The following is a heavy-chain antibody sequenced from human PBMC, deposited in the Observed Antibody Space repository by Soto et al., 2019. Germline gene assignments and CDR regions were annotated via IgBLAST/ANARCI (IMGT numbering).Heavy chain of an antibody. J-gene: IGHJ6*02. CDR3: VRDTGFYDDAGQKYYYGMDV. CDR1: GFTFSGYT. Sequence: QLVESGGGLVKPGGSLRLSCAASGFTFSGYTMNWVRLAPGTGLEWVSSITSSSTDIYYAVSVKGRFTISRDNAENSLFLQMNSLRAEDTAVYYCVRDTGFYDDAGQKYYYGMDVWGQGTTVTVS. D-gene: IGHD3-22*01. CDR2: ITSSSTDI. V-gene: IGHV3-21*01.